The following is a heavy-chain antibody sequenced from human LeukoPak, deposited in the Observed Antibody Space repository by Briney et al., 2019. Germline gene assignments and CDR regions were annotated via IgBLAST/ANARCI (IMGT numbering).Heavy chain of an antibody. Sequence: GGTLRLSCAASGFTVSSNYMSWVRQAPGKGLEWVSVIYSGGTTYYADSMKGRFTISRDNSKNTLYLQMNSLRAADTAVYYCATESPSCGGDCFGYWGQGTLVTVSS. V-gene: IGHV3-53*01. D-gene: IGHD2-21*01. CDR1: GFTVSSNY. CDR2: IYSGGTT. J-gene: IGHJ4*02. CDR3: ATESPSCGGDCFGY.